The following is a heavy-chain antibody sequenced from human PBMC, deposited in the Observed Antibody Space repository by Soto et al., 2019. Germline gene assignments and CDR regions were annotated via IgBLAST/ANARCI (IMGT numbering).Heavy chain of an antibody. V-gene: IGHV1-18*01. J-gene: IGHJ6*03. CDR1: GYSFTNYG. D-gene: IGHD6-19*01. CDR2: ISGFNGNT. Sequence: QDQLVQSGAEVKKPGASVTVSCKASGYSFTNYGITWVRQAPGQGLEWMGWISGFNGNTHYAQKLQGRATMTTDASTSTAYMELRSLRSDETAVYYCARDRGVAPPVAGNTHYYYYMDVWGKGTTVTVSS. CDR3: ARDRGVAPPVAGNTHYYYYMDV.